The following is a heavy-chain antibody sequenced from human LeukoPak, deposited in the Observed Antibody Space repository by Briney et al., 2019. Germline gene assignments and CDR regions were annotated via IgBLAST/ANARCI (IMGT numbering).Heavy chain of an antibody. D-gene: IGHD1-26*01. CDR3: ARGLTLLRHRTSGVE. V-gene: IGHV4-34*01. CDR2: INHSGST. J-gene: IGHJ4*02. Sequence: SETLSLTCAVYGGSFSGYYWSWIRQPPGKGLEWIGEINHSGSTNYNPSLKSRVTISVDTSKNQFSLKLSSVTAADTAVYYCARGLTLLRHRTSGVERGQGTLVTVSS. CDR1: GGSFSGYY.